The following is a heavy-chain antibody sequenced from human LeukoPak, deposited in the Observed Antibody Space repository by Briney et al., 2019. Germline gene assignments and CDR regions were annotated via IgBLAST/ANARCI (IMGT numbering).Heavy chain of an antibody. V-gene: IGHV4-4*07. J-gene: IGHJ5*01. Sequence: SETLSLTCSVSGGSISGYYWSWIRQPAGKGLEWIGHIYTSGNTNYNPSLKSRVIMSVDTSKNQFSLKLSAVTAADTAVYYCARDQNWFDSWGQGTLVTVSS. CDR1: GGSISGYY. CDR2: IYTSGNT. CDR3: ARDQNWFDS.